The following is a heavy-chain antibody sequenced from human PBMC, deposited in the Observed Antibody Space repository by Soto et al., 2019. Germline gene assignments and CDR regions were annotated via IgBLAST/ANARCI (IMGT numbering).Heavy chain of an antibody. D-gene: IGHD1-26*01. Sequence: EVQLLESGGGLVQPGGSLRLSCAASGYTFSSYAMSWVRQAPGKGLEWVSAISGSGGSTYYADSVKGRFTISRDNSKNTLYMQMNSLRAEDTAVYYCAKDRGGSYYYDAIDIWGQGTMVTVSS. CDR3: AKDRGGSYYYDAIDI. J-gene: IGHJ3*02. CDR1: GYTFSSYA. V-gene: IGHV3-23*01. CDR2: ISGSGGST.